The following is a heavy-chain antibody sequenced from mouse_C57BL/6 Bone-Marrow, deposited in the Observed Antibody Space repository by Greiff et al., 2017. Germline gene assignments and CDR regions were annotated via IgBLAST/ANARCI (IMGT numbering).Heavy chain of an antibody. V-gene: IGHV1-74*01. CDR3: AISGTTVLAEGFDY. Sequence: QVQLQQPGAELVKPGASVKVSCKASGYTFTSYWMHWVKQRPGQGLEWIGRLHPSDSDTHYNQKFKGKATLPVDKSSSTAYMPLSSLTSEDSAVYYCAISGTTVLAEGFDYWGQGTTLTVSS. J-gene: IGHJ2*01. CDR2: LHPSDSDT. D-gene: IGHD1-1*01. CDR1: GYTFTSYW.